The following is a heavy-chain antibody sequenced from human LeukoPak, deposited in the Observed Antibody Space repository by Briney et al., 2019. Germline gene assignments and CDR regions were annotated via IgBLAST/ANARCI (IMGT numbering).Heavy chain of an antibody. CDR1: GFTFSSYA. CDR3: ARGSPSRLSYFGAFDI. J-gene: IGHJ3*02. Sequence: GRSLRLSCAASGFTFSSYAMHWVRQAPGKGLEWVAVISYDGSNKYYADSVKGRFTISRDNSKNTLYLQMNSLRAEDTAVYYCARGSPSRLSYFGAFDIWGQGTMVTVSS. D-gene: IGHD3-10*01. CDR2: ISYDGSNK. V-gene: IGHV3-30-3*01.